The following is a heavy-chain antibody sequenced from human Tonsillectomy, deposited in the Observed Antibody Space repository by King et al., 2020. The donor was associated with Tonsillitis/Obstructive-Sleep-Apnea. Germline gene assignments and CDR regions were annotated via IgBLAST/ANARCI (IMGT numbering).Heavy chain of an antibody. CDR1: GFTFSNAW. J-gene: IGHJ4*02. Sequence: QLVQSGGGLVKPGGSLRLSCAASGFTFSNAWMSWVRQAPGKGLEWVGRIKSKTDGGTTDYAAPVKGRFTISRDDSKNTLYLQMNSLKTEDTAVYYCTTDIVATIFLDLIDYWGQGTLVTVSS. D-gene: IGHD5-12*01. CDR3: TTDIVATIFLDLIDY. CDR2: IKSKTDGGTT. V-gene: IGHV3-15*01.